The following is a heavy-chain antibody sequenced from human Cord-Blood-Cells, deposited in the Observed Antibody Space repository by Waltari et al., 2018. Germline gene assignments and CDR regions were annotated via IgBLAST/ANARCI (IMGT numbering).Heavy chain of an antibody. Sequence: PGGSLRLSCAASGFTFSSYAMSWVRQAPGKGLEWVSAISGSGGSTYYADSVKGRFTISRDNSKNTLYLQMNSLRAEDTAVYYCAKVEGFGELFELDYWGQGTLVTVSS. CDR2: ISGSGGST. CDR3: AKVEGFGELFELDY. J-gene: IGHJ4*02. CDR1: GFTFSSYA. V-gene: IGHV3-23*01. D-gene: IGHD3-10*01.